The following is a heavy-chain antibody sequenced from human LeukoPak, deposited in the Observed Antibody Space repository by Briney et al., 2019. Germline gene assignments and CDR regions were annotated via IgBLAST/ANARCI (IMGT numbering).Heavy chain of an antibody. D-gene: IGHD2-2*03. CDR1: GGTFSSYA. V-gene: IGHV1-69*13. Sequence: SVKVSCKASGGTFSSYAISWVRQAPRQGLEWMGGIIPIFGTANYAQKFQGRVTITADESTSTAYMELSSLRSEDTAVYYCARDGYCSSTSCYLVYYYGMDVWGQGTTVTVSS. CDR3: ARDGYCSSTSCYLVYYYGMDV. CDR2: IIPIFGTA. J-gene: IGHJ6*02.